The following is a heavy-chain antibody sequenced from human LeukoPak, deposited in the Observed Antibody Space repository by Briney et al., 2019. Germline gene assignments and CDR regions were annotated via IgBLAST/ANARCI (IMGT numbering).Heavy chain of an antibody. CDR3: ATERRWFLDW. J-gene: IGHJ4*02. CDR1: GFTFSSYA. D-gene: IGHD1-1*01. V-gene: IGHV3-23*01. CDR2: ISGSGGST. Sequence: AGSLRLSSAASGFTFSSYAMSWVRQAPGKGLEWVSAISGSGGSTYYADSVKGRFTISRDNSKNPLYLQMNSLRAEDTAVYYCATERRWFLDWWGKGTLRPVT.